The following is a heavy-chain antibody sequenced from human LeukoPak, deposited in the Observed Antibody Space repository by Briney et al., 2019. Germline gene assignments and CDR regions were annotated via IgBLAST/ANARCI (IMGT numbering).Heavy chain of an antibody. CDR3: ARLSHSNTH. V-gene: IGHV4-34*01. Sequence: SETLSLTCAVYGGSFSGYYWSWIRQPPGKGLEWIGEINHSGSTNYNPSLKSRVTISVDTSKNQFSLKLSSVTAADTAVYYCARLSHSNTHWGQGTLVTVSS. D-gene: IGHD4-11*01. CDR1: GGSFSGYY. J-gene: IGHJ4*02. CDR2: INHSGST.